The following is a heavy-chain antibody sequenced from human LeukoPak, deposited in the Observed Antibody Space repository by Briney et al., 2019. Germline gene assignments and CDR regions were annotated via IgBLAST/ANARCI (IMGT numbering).Heavy chain of an antibody. Sequence: GGSLRLSCVASGFTFSSYSMNWVRQAPGKGLEWVSFISGSGSTINYADSVKGRFTISRDNAKNSLYLQMNSLRAEDTAVYYCARASGLDAFDIWGQGTMLTVSS. V-gene: IGHV3-48*04. J-gene: IGHJ3*02. CDR3: ARASGLDAFDI. D-gene: IGHD1-26*01. CDR1: GFTFSSYS. CDR2: ISGSGSTI.